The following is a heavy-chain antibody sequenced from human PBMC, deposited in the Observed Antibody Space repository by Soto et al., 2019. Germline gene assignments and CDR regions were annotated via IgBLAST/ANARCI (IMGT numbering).Heavy chain of an antibody. CDR1: GFTFSSYA. V-gene: IGHV3-23*01. D-gene: IGHD2-2*01. CDR3: AKDRVHIEDIVVVPAAKASLFDY. Sequence: EVQLLESGGGLVQPGGSLRLSCAASGFTFSSYAMSWVPQAPGKGLEWVSAISGSGGSTYYADSVKGRFTISRDNSKNTLYLQMNSLRAEDTAVYYCAKDRVHIEDIVVVPAAKASLFDYWGQGTLVTVSS. J-gene: IGHJ4*02. CDR2: ISGSGGST.